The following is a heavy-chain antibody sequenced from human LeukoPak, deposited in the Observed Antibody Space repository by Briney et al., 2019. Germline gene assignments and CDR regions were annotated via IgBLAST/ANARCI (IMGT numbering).Heavy chain of an antibody. CDR3: ARTKGDYSSGWYTLSRGMDV. J-gene: IGHJ6*02. Sequence: SETLSLTCTVSGGSISSSSYYWGWIRQPPGTGLEWIGSIYYSGSTYYNPSLKSRVTISVDTSKNQFSLKLSSVTAADTAVYYCARTKGDYSSGWYTLSRGMDVWGQGTTVTVSS. D-gene: IGHD6-19*01. CDR1: GGSISSSSYY. CDR2: IYYSGST. V-gene: IGHV4-39*07.